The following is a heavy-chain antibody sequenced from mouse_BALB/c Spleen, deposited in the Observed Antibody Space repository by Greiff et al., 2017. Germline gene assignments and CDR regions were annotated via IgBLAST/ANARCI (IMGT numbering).Heavy chain of an antibody. CDR3: ARWDYGSSFYAMDY. V-gene: IGHV1-4*02. J-gene: IGHJ4*01. CDR2: INPSSGYT. CDR1: GYTFTSYT. D-gene: IGHD1-1*01. Sequence: VQLQESAADLARPGASVKMSCKASGYTFTSYTMHWVKQRPGQGLEWIGYINPSSGYTEYNQKFKDKTTLTADKSSSTAYMQLSSLTSEDSAVYYCARWDYGSSFYAMDYWGQGTSVTVSS.